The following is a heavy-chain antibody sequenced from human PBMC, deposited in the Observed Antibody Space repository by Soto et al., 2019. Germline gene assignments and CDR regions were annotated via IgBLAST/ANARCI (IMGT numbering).Heavy chain of an antibody. D-gene: IGHD3-22*01. V-gene: IGHV1-3*01. CDR3: ARSITMIMSLDY. CDR1: GYTFTSYA. Sequence: GASVKVSCKASGYTFTSYAMHWVRQAPGQRLEWMGWINAGNGNTKYSQKFQGRVTITRDTSASTAYMELSSLRSEDTAVYYCARSITMIMSLDYWGQGTLVTVSS. CDR2: INAGNGNT. J-gene: IGHJ4*02.